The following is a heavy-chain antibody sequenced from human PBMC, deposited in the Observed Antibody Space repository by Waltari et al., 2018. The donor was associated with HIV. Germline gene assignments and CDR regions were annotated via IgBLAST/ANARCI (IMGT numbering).Heavy chain of an antibody. J-gene: IGHJ5*02. D-gene: IGHD1-26*01. CDR1: GFTFSSYD. Sequence: EVQLVESGGGLVQPGGSLRLSCAASGFTFSSYDMHWVRQATGKGLEWVSAIGTAGDTYYAVSVKCRFTISRENAKNSLYLQMNSLRAEDTAVYYCARGSGSYYRWWFDPWGQGTLVTVSS. CDR3: ARGSGSYYRWWFDP. CDR2: IGTAGDT. V-gene: IGHV3-13*01.